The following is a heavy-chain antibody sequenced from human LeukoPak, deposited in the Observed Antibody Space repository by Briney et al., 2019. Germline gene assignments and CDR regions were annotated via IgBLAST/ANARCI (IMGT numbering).Heavy chain of an antibody. D-gene: IGHD6-19*01. CDR2: INPKSGGT. CDR1: GYTFTGYY. V-gene: IGHV1-2*02. J-gene: IGHJ4*02. CDR3: VRFHTNGWYGLDY. Sequence: ASVKVFCKASGYTFTGYYMHWVRQAPGQGLEWMGWINPKSGGTKYAQKFQGRVTMTRDTSISTAYMELSSLRSDDTAVYYCVRFHTNGWYGLDYWGQGTLVTVSS.